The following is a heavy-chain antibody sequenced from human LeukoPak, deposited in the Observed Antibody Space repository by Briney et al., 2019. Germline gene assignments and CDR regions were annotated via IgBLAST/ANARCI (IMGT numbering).Heavy chain of an antibody. CDR3: AKRKGTRNSPFDY. J-gene: IGHJ4*02. Sequence: GESLKISCKGSGYSFTKYWIGWVRQMPGKGLEWMGIIYPGDSDTRYSPSFQGQVTISADKSISTAYLQWSSLKASDTAMYYCAKRKGTRNSPFDYWGQGTLVTVSS. CDR2: IYPGDSDT. D-gene: IGHD4-23*01. CDR1: GYSFTKYW. V-gene: IGHV5-51*01.